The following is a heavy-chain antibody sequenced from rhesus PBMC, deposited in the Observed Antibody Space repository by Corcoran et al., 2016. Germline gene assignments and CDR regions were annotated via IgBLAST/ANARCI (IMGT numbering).Heavy chain of an antibody. Sequence: QVQLQESGPGLVKPSETLSLTCAVSGYSISSNYWSWIRQPPGKGLEWIGYIYGSSGSTYYNPSRKSRVTISTDTSKTQFSLKLGSVAAADTAVYYWARVGNYFDYWGQGVLVTVSS. V-gene: IGHV4-165*01. CDR2: IYGSSGST. CDR3: ARVGNYFDY. CDR1: GYSISSNY. D-gene: IGHD7-45*01. J-gene: IGHJ4*01.